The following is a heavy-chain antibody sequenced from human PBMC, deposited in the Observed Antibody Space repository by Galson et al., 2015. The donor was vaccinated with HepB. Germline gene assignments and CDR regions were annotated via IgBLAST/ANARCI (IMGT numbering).Heavy chain of an antibody. Sequence: LSLTCTVFGGAISSYYWNWIRQPAGKGLEWLGRIFTSGDTDYNPSLKSRVTMSLDTSKNQVSLKLTSVTAADTAIYYCARGARRDAFYFDSWGQGTLVTVSS. V-gene: IGHV4-4*07. J-gene: IGHJ4*02. CDR3: ARGARRDAFYFDS. CDR1: GGAISSYY. CDR2: IFTSGDT. D-gene: IGHD5-24*01.